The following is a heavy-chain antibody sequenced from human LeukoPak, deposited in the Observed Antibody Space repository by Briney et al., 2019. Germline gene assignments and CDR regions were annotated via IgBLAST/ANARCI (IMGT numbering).Heavy chain of an antibody. CDR2: INPNSGGT. CDR3: ARVGVAAIPNYYYYYMGV. CDR1: GYTFTSYY. V-gene: IGHV1-2*02. D-gene: IGHD2-15*01. Sequence: ASVKVPCKASGYTFTSYYMHWVPQAPGQRLEWMGWINPNSGGTNYAQKFQGRVTMTRDTSISTAYMELSRLRSDDTAVYYCARVGVAAIPNYYYYYMGVWGKGTTVTVSS. J-gene: IGHJ6*03.